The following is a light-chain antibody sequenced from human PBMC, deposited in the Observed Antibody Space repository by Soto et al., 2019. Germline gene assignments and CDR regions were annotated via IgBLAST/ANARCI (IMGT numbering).Light chain of an antibody. V-gene: IGKV3-15*01. J-gene: IGKJ2*01. Sequence: EIVMTQSPATLSVSPGERATLSCRASQSVSSNLAWYQQKPVQAPRLLIYGASTRDNGVPARFSGSGSGTEFTITISTLQSDDSAVYYCQQHNNWPPYTFGKGTNLEIK. CDR1: QSVSSN. CDR3: QQHNNWPPYT. CDR2: GAS.